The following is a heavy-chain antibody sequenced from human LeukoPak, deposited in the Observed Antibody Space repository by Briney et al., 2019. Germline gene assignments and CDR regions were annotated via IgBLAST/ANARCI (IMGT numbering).Heavy chain of an antibody. V-gene: IGHV3-21*06. Sequence: PGGSLRLSCSASGFTFSDYDMNWIRQAPGKGLEWISAISDRSSHTYYGDSVKGRFSISRDNAKNLLYLQMNGLGAEDTAVYYXXXXXXPLRXSSAGDXWGQGTLVTVSS. CDR3: XXXXXPLRXSSAGDX. CDR1: GFTFSDYD. D-gene: IGHD6-25*01. CDR2: ISDRSSHT. J-gene: IGHJ4*02.